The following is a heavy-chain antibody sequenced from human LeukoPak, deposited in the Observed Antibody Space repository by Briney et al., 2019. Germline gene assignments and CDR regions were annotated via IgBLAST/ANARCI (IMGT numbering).Heavy chain of an antibody. J-gene: IGHJ4*02. CDR3: ARDRTQQQFDY. CDR2: INPSGGST. V-gene: IGHV1-46*01. Sequence: APVKVSCKASGYTFTSYYMHWVRQAPGQGLEWMGIINPSGGSTSYAQKFQGRVTMTRDMSTSTVYMELSSLRSEDTAVYYCARDRTQQQFDYWGQGTLVTVSS. D-gene: IGHD6-13*01. CDR1: GYTFTSYY.